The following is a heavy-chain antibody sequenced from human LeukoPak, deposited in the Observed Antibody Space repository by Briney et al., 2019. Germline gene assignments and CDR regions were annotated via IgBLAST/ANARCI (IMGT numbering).Heavy chain of an antibody. CDR1: GGSIGSSSYY. Sequence: SETLSLTCTVSGGSIGSSSYYWGWIRQPPGKGLEWIGSIYYSGSTYYNPSLKSRVTISVDTSKNQFSLKLSSVTAADTAVYYCARRTSITIFGVAGNYFDYWGQGTLVTVSS. J-gene: IGHJ4*02. V-gene: IGHV4-39*01. CDR3: ARRTSITIFGVAGNYFDY. CDR2: IYYSGST. D-gene: IGHD3-3*01.